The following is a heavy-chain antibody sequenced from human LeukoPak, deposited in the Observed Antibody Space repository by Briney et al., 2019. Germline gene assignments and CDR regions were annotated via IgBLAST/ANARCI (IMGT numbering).Heavy chain of an antibody. J-gene: IGHJ4*02. D-gene: IGHD6-19*01. V-gene: IGHV4-61*01. CDR3: ARRIAVAADFDY. CDR2: IYYSGST. Sequence: SGTLSLTCAVSGGSISSSNWWSWIRQPPGKGLEWIGYIYYSGSTNYNPSLKSRVTISVDTSKNQFSLKLSSVTAADTAVYYCARRIAVAADFDYWGQGTLVAVSS. CDR1: GGSISSSNW.